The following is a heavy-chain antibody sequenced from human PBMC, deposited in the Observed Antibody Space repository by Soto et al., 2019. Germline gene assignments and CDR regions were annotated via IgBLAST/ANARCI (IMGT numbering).Heavy chain of an antibody. CDR1: GYTFINYY. CDR2: ISPKSGGT. V-gene: IGHV1-2*02. D-gene: IGHD5-18*01. CDR3: AKDHLFRPYTAMAY. J-gene: IGHJ4*02. Sequence: ASVKVSCKASGYTFINYYMHWVRQAPGQGFEWMGRISPKSGGTNYAQKFQGRVSLTWDTSLKTAYMELSSLMSEDTAVYYCAKDHLFRPYTAMAYWGQGTLVTVSS.